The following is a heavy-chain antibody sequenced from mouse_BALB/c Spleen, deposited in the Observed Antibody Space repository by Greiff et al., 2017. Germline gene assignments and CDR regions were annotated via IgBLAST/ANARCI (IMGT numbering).Heavy chain of an antibody. CDR1: GFNIKDTY. Sequence: EVKLQESGAELVKPGASVKLSCTASGFNIKDTYMHWVKQRPEQGLEWIGRIDPANGNTKYDPKFQGKATITADTSSNTAYLQLSSLTSEDTAVYYFARVYGNYVLYYAMDYWGQGTSVTVSS. CDR2: IDPANGNT. D-gene: IGHD2-10*02. CDR3: ARVYGNYVLYYAMDY. V-gene: IGHV14-3*02. J-gene: IGHJ4*01.